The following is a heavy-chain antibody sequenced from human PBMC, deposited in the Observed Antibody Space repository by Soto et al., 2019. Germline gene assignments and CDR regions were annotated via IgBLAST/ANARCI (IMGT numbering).Heavy chain of an antibody. Sequence: GESLKISCKGSGYSFTSYWISWVRQMPGKGLEWMGRIDPSDSYTNYSPSFQGHVTISADKSISTAYLQWSSLKASDTAMYYCARHLVRGYSYGGYDYGMDGWGQGTTVTVSS. J-gene: IGHJ6*02. D-gene: IGHD5-18*01. CDR1: GYSFTSYW. V-gene: IGHV5-10-1*01. CDR3: ARHLVRGYSYGGYDYGMDG. CDR2: IDPSDSYT.